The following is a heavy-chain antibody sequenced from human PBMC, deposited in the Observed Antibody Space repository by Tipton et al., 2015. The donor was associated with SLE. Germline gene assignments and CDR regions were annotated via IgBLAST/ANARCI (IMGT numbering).Heavy chain of an antibody. Sequence: TLSLTCSVSGGSISDYYWNWIRQPAGKGLEWIGRVYFNGRTSYNPSLKSRVTLSVDTSKNQVSLRLTSVTAADTAVYYCARQWLNALDIWGQGTMVSVSS. J-gene: IGHJ3*02. CDR3: ARQWLNALDI. D-gene: IGHD6-19*01. CDR1: GGSISDYY. CDR2: VYFNGRT. V-gene: IGHV4-4*07.